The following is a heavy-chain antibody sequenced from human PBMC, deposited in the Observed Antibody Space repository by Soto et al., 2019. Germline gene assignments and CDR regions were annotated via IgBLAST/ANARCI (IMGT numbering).Heavy chain of an antibody. CDR1: GFTFSSYG. CDR2: ISYDGSNK. J-gene: IGHJ3*02. D-gene: IGHD3-22*01. Sequence: GGSLRLSCAASGFTFSSYGMHWVRQAPGKGLEWVAVISYDGSNKYYADSVKGRFTISRDNSKNTLYLQMNSLRAEDTAVYYCAKDQAYYYDRSGYLLPHPDAFDIWGQGTTVPVSS. V-gene: IGHV3-30*18. CDR3: AKDQAYYYDRSGYLLPHPDAFDI.